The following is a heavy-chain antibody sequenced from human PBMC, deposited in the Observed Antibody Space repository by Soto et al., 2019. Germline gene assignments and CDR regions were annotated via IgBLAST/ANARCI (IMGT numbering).Heavy chain of an antibody. D-gene: IGHD3-10*01. J-gene: IGHJ4*02. Sequence: QVQLVQSGAEMKKPGSSVKVSCQSSGGTFNTYAMNWVRQAPGQGPEWMGDISPMFGAANYAPKFQGRVTITADESTGTSYMQLSSLTSEDTALYXXXREVQVHTPAFVYWGQGTLVTVSS. CDR1: GGTFNTYA. CDR2: ISPMFGAA. V-gene: IGHV1-69*19. CDR3: XREVQVHTPAFVY.